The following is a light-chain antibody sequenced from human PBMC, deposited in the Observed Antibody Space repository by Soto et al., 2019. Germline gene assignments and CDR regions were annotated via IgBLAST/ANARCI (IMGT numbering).Light chain of an antibody. V-gene: IGKV1-6*01. CDR3: LQDRNYPRT. J-gene: IGKJ1*01. Sequence: AIQMTQSPSSLSASVGDRVTITCRASQDIRNELGWYQQRPGKAPKALIYGASHLQSGVPSRFSGSGFGTDFTLTISSLQPEDFATYYCLQDRNYPRTFGQGTKVE. CDR1: QDIRNE. CDR2: GAS.